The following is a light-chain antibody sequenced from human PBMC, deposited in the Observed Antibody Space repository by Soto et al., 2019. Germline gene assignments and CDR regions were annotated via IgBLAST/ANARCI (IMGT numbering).Light chain of an antibody. V-gene: IGLV2-8*01. J-gene: IGLJ2*01. CDR2: EVS. CDR3: SSFAGSNNLV. CDR1: SSDVGGYNY. Sequence: QSALTQPPSASGFPGQSVTISCTGTSSDVGGYNYVSWYQQHPGKAPKLMISEVSKRPSGVPDRFSGSKSGNTAALTVSGLQAEDEADYYCSSFAGSNNLVFGGGTKLTVL.